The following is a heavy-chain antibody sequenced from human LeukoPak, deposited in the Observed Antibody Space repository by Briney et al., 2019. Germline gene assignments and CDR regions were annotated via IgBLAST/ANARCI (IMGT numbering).Heavy chain of an antibody. D-gene: IGHD3-22*01. CDR1: GFTFSSYA. J-gene: IGHJ3*02. V-gene: IGHV3-30*01. Sequence: GRSLRLSCAASGFTFSSYAMHWVRQAPGKGLEWVAVISYDGSNKYYADSVKGRFTISRDNSKNTLYLQMNSLGAEDTAVYYCARDRNYYYDSSGYYPDAFDIWGQGTMVTVSS. CDR3: ARDRNYYYDSSGYYPDAFDI. CDR2: ISYDGSNK.